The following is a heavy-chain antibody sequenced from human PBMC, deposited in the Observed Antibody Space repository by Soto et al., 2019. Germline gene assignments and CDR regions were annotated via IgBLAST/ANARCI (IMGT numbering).Heavy chain of an antibody. Sequence: EVQLVESGGGLVQPGGSLRLSCAASGFTFSGYWMSGVRQAPGKGLEWVANIKQDGSEQFYVDSVKGRFTISRDNAKNSLYLQMNSLRAEDTAVYYCAREAVWGQGTTVTVSS. J-gene: IGHJ6*02. V-gene: IGHV3-7*05. CDR1: GFTFSGYW. CDR2: IKQDGSEQ. CDR3: AREAV.